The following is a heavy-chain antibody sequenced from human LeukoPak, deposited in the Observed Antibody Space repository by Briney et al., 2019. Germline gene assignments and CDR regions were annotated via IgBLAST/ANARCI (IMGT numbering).Heavy chain of an antibody. D-gene: IGHD2-2*01. J-gene: IGHJ3*02. CDR2: IYHSGST. CDR3: ARARGVVVPAAKVTGAFDI. Sequence: PSETLSLTCAVSGGSISSGGYSWSWIRQPPGKGLEWIGYIYHSGSTYYNPSLKSRVTISVDRSKNQFSLKLSSVTAADTAVYYCARARGVVVPAAKVTGAFDIWGQGTMVTVSS. CDR1: GGSISSGGYS. V-gene: IGHV4-30-2*01.